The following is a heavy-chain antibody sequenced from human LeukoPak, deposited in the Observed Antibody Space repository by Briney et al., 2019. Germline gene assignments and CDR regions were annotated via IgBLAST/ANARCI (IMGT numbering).Heavy chain of an antibody. CDR1: GFTVSSNS. D-gene: IGHD6-19*01. Sequence: QPGGSLRLSCAASGFTVSSNSMTWVRQAPGKGLEWVSILYNGGGANYADSVKGRFTISRDNSRNTLFLQMNSLRDKDTAVYYCARRDTTGWFHHFDYWGQGTLVTVSS. CDR3: ARRDTTGWFHHFDY. V-gene: IGHV3-53*01. CDR2: LYNGGGA. J-gene: IGHJ4*02.